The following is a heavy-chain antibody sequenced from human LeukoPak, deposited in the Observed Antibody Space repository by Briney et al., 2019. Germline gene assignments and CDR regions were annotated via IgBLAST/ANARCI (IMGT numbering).Heavy chain of an antibody. D-gene: IGHD2-2*02. CDR1: GSTFSSYA. V-gene: IGHV3-30-3*01. CDR3: ARGDCSSTSCYRLDY. CDR2: ISYDGSNK. J-gene: IGHJ4*02. Sequence: PGGSLRLSCAASGSTFSSYAMHWVRQAPGKGLEWVAVISYDGSNKYYADSVKGRFTTSRDNSKNTLYLQMNSLRAEDTAVYYCARGDCSSTSCYRLDYWGQGTLVTVSS.